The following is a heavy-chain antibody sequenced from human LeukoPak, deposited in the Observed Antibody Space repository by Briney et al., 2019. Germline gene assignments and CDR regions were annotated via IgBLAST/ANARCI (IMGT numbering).Heavy chain of an antibody. CDR2: IYYSGST. D-gene: IGHD3-22*01. Sequence: SETLSLTCTVSGGSISSYYWSWIRQPPGKGLEWIGYIYYSGSTNYNPSLKSRVTISVDTSKNQFSLKLSSVTAADTAVYYCARSIVSGYYGSWGQGTLVTVSS. V-gene: IGHV4-59*01. CDR3: ARSIVSGYYGS. CDR1: GGSISSYY. J-gene: IGHJ5*02.